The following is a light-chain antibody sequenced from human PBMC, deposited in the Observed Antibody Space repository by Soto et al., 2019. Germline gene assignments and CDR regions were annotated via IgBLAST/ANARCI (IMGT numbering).Light chain of an antibody. J-gene: IGLJ3*02. CDR1: SSDIGGYKY. CDR3: TSYSRYRVLV. Sequence: QSVLTQPASESGSLGQSITISCTGTSSDIGGYKYVPWYQQHPGKAPKLIIFEVSNRPSGVSDRFSGSNSGNTASLTISGLQAEYEADYYCTSYSRYRVLVFGGGTK. V-gene: IGLV2-14*01. CDR2: EVS.